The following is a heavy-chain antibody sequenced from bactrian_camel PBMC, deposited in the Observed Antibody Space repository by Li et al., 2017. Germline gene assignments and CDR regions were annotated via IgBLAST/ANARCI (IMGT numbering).Heavy chain of an antibody. CDR3: TTLRGGGYNY. J-gene: IGHJ4*01. V-gene: IGHV3S40*01. CDR2: INNGEGGGT. D-gene: IGHD2*01. Sequence: VQLVESGGGSVQVGGSLTLSCVASGDTIGRYCMGWFRQAPGKGLEWVSTINNGEGGGTYYADSVKGRVTISRDNAKNMVYLQMNSLKTEDTAVYYCTTLRGGGYNYWGQGTQVTVS. CDR1: GDTIGRYC.